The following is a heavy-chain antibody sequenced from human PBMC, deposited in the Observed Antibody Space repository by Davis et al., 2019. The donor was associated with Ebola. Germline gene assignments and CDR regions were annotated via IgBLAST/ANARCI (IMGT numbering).Heavy chain of an antibody. CDR3: ARGLITYYYYGMDV. D-gene: IGHD1-14*01. J-gene: IGHJ6*02. Sequence: MPSETLSLTCPLPGGSISSSSYYWGWIRQPPGKGLEWIGAINHSGSTNYNPSLKSRVTISVDTSKNQFSLKLSSVTAADTAVYYCARGLITYYYYGMDVWGQGTTVTVSS. V-gene: IGHV4-39*07. CDR2: INHSGST. CDR1: GGSISSSSYY.